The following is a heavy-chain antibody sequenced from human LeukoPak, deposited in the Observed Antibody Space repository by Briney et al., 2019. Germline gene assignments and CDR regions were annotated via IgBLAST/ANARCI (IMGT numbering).Heavy chain of an antibody. J-gene: IGHJ3*02. CDR2: IYTSGST. CDR3: ARGYQLQPDAFDI. D-gene: IGHD2-2*01. CDR1: GGSISSGSYY. V-gene: IGHV4-61*02. Sequence: SETLSLTCTVSGGSISSGSYYWSWIRQPAGKGLEWIGRIYTSGSTNYNPSLKSRVTISVDTSKNQFSLKLSSVTAADTAVYYCARGYQLQPDAFDIWGQGTMVTVSS.